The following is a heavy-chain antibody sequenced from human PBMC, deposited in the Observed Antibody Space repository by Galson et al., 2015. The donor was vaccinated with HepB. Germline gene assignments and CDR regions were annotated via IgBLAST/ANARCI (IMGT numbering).Heavy chain of an antibody. V-gene: IGHV1-2*04. CDR3: ARGEYDGSWYYFDY. Sequence: SVKVSCKASGYTFTGYYMHWVRQAPGQGLEWMGWINPNSGGTNYAQKFQGWVTMTRDTSISTAYMELSRLRSDDTAVYYCARGEYDGSWYYFDYWGQGTLVTVSS. CDR2: INPNSGGT. CDR1: GYTFTGYY. D-gene: IGHD6-13*01. J-gene: IGHJ4*02.